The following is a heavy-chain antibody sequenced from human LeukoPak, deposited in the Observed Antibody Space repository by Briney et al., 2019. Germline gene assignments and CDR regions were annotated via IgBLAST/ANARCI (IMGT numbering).Heavy chain of an antibody. CDR2: IYYSRSN. V-gene: IGHV4-59*11. J-gene: IGHJ5*02. D-gene: IGHD3-10*01. Sequence: SETLSLTCTLSGVSISSHSTSWIRQPPGKGLEWIGYIYYSRSNNYNTSLTCRVTISLDTSKTQSSLKLSSVTAADTAVYYCARDTLRFGDLAFDPWGQGTLVTVSS. CDR1: GVSISSHS. CDR3: ARDTLRFGDLAFDP.